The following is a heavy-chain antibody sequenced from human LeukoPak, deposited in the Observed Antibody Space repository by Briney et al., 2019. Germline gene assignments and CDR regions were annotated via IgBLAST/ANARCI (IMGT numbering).Heavy chain of an antibody. V-gene: IGHV3-23*01. CDR3: AERSTGYSSGWLIDY. Sequence: TGGSLRLSCAASGFTFSSYAMSWVRQAPGKGLEWVSAISGSGGSTYYADSVKGRFTISRDNSKNTLYLQMNSLRAEDTAVYYCAERSTGYSSGWLIDYWGQGTLVTVSS. D-gene: IGHD6-19*01. J-gene: IGHJ4*02. CDR2: ISGSGGST. CDR1: GFTFSSYA.